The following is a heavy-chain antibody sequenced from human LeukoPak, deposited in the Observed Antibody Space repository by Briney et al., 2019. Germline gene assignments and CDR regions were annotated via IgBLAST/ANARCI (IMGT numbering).Heavy chain of an antibody. CDR2: INPNSGGT. CDR1: GYTFTSYG. J-gene: IGHJ3*02. CDR3: ARAKEDYYDSGGYYGAFDI. Sequence: ASVKVSCKASGYTFTSYGISWVRQAPGQGLEWMGWINPNSGGTNYAQKFQGRVTMTRDTSISTAYMELSRLRSDDTAVYYCARAKEDYYDSGGYYGAFDIWGQGTMVTVSS. V-gene: IGHV1-2*02. D-gene: IGHD3-22*01.